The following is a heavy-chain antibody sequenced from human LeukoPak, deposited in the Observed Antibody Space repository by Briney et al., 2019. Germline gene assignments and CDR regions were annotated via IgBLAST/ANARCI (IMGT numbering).Heavy chain of an antibody. Sequence: GSLRLSCAASGFTFSDYYMSWIRQAPGKGLEWVSAISGSGGSTYYADSVKGRFTISRDNSKNTLYLQMNSLRAEDTAVYYCAKDIVVVPAAMFEAFDIWGQGTMVTVSS. CDR2: ISGSGGST. V-gene: IGHV3-23*01. CDR3: AKDIVVVPAAMFEAFDI. D-gene: IGHD2-2*01. CDR1: GFTFSDYY. J-gene: IGHJ3*02.